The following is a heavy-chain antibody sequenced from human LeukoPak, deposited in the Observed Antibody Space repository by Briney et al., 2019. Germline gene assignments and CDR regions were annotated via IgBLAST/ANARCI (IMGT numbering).Heavy chain of an antibody. CDR3: ARGVACSSTSCYSHYYYGMDV. V-gene: IGHV4-34*01. J-gene: IGHJ6*02. Sequence: SETLSLTCAVYGGSFSGYYWSWIRQPPGKGLEWTGEINHSGSTNYNPSLKSRVTISVDTSKNQFSLKLSSVTAADTAVYYCARGVACSSTSCYSHYYYGMDVWGQGTTVTVSS. D-gene: IGHD2-2*01. CDR2: INHSGST. CDR1: GGSFSGYY.